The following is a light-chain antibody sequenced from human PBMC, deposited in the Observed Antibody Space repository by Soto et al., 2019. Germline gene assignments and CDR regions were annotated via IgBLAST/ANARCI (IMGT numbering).Light chain of an antibody. CDR1: QSVSSN. CDR2: GAS. Sequence: EIVMTQSPATLSVSPGERATLSCRASQSVSSNLAWYQQKPGQAPRLLIYGASTRATGIPARFSGSGSGTEITLTISSLQSEDLAVYYCQRYNNWPPLTFGGGTKVEIK. J-gene: IGKJ4*01. V-gene: IGKV3-15*01. CDR3: QRYNNWPPLT.